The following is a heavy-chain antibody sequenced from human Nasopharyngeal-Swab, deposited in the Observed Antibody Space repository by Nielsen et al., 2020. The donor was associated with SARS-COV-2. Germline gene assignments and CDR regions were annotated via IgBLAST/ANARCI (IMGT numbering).Heavy chain of an antibody. V-gene: IGHV3-74*03. CDR1: GFTFITSW. Sequence: GGSLRLSCAASGFTFITSWMHWVRQTPGEGLVWAARVNGDGTLITYADSVKGRFTVSRDNAKNTLYLQMNNLRAEDAAIYYCVKGSDYWGQGTLVTVSS. CDR3: VKGSDY. J-gene: IGHJ4*02. CDR2: VNGDGTLI.